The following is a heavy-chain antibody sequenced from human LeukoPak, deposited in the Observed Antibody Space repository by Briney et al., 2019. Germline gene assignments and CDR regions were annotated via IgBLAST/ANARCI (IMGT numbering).Heavy chain of an antibody. J-gene: IGHJ4*02. Sequence: PSESLSLTRTFSVGSISSRSYYGGWIRRPPGKGLEWIGSIYYSGSTYYNPSLKSRVTISVDTSKNQFSLKLSSVTAADTAVYYCAYIAMVRGVNWGQGTLVTVSS. D-gene: IGHD3-10*01. V-gene: IGHV4-39*01. CDR1: VGSISSRSYY. CDR3: AYIAMVRGVN. CDR2: IYYSGST.